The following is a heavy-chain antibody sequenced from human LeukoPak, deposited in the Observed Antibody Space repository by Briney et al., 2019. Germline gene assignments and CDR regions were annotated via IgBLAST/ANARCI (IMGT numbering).Heavy chain of an antibody. J-gene: IGHJ4*02. V-gene: IGHV4-39*01. CDR2: IYYIGST. D-gene: IGHD2-2*02. Sequence: SETLSLTCTVSGGAISSSSYYWCWICQPPGKGLEWIWSIYYIGSTYDNPSLKSRVTISVDTSKNQFSLELGSVTPADTGVSFYARPAQYCSSTSCYTFDYWGQGTLVTVSS. CDR3: ARPAQYCSSTSCYTFDY. CDR1: GGAISSSSYY.